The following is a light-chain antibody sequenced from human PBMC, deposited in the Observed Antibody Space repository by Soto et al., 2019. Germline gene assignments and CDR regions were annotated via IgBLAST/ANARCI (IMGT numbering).Light chain of an antibody. V-gene: IGKV1-5*01. CDR1: QSVTSW. Sequence: DVQMTQSPSTLSASVGDRVTITCRASQSVTSWLAWYQQKPGKAPKVLIYDASSLESGVPSRFSGSGSGPEFTLTISSLHPDDFATYYCHHYNSYPGTFGQGTKVEIK. J-gene: IGKJ1*01. CDR2: DAS. CDR3: HHYNSYPGT.